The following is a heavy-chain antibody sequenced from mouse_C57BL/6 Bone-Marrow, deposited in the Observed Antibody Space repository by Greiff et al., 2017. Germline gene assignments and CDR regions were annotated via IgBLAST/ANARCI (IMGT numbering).Heavy chain of an antibody. CDR2: IYPGSGST. V-gene: IGHV1-55*01. CDR3: ARREMNPYYFDY. Sequence: QVQLQQPGAELVKPGASVKMSCKASGYTFTSYWITWVKQRPGQGLEWIGDIYPGSGSTNYNEKFKSKATLTVDTSSSTAYMQLSSLTSEDAAVYYCARREMNPYYFDYWGQGTTRTVSS. J-gene: IGHJ2*01. CDR1: GYTFTSYW.